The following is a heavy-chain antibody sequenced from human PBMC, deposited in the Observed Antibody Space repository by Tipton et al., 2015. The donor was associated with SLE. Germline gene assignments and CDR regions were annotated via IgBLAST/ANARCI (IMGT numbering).Heavy chain of an antibody. CDR2: IYPGDSDT. CDR1: GYSFTSYW. D-gene: IGHD3-10*01. J-gene: IGHJ3*02. CDR3: ARRYGWGSYYRLDAFDI. Sequence: QLVQSGAEVKKPGESLRISCKGSGYSFTSYWISWVRQMPGKGLEWMGIIYPGDSDTRYSPSFQGQVTISADKSISTAYLQWSSLKASEAAMYYCARRYGWGSYYRLDAFDIWGQGTMVTVS. V-gene: IGHV5-51*01.